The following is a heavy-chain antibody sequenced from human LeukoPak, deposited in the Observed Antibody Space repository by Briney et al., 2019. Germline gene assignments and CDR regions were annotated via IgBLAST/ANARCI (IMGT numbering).Heavy chain of an antibody. CDR2: IIPIFGTA. CDR1: GGTFSSYA. V-gene: IGHV1-69*13. CDR3: ARVTMVRGAKGYYYGLDV. Sequence: SVKVSCKASGGTFSSYAISWVRQAPGQGLEWMGGIIPIFGTANYAQKFQGRVTITADESTSTAYMELSSLRSEDTAVYYCARVTMVRGAKGYYYGLDVWGKGTTVTVSS. D-gene: IGHD3-10*01. J-gene: IGHJ6*04.